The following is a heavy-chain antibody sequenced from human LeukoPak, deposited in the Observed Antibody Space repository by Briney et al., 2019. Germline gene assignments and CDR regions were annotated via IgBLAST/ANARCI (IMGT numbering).Heavy chain of an antibody. V-gene: IGHV3-49*04. CDR2: IRSKTYGGTT. CDR3: TRSGGVTEPYYYYYMDV. CDR1: GFTFGDFP. D-gene: IGHD3-16*01. J-gene: IGHJ6*03. Sequence: GGSLRLSCTASGFTFGDFPLSWVRQAPGKGLEGVGFIRSKTYGGTTAYAASVKGRFTISRDDSINIAYLQMNSLRTEDTVVYYCTRSGGVTEPYYYYYMDVWGKGTTVTISS.